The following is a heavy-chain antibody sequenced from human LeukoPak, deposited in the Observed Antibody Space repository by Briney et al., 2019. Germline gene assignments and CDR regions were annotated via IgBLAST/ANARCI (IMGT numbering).Heavy chain of an antibody. CDR2: INHSGST. V-gene: IGHV4-34*01. CDR3: ARGHDIAVAGSTADSSYYSMDV. D-gene: IGHD6-19*01. CDR1: GGSFSGYY. Sequence: SETLSLTCAVYGGSFSGYYGSWIRQPPGKGLEWIGEINHSGSTNYNPSLKSRVTISVDTSKNQCSLKLSSVTPAATAVYYCARGHDIAVAGSTADSSYYSMDVWGKGTTVTVSS. J-gene: IGHJ6*04.